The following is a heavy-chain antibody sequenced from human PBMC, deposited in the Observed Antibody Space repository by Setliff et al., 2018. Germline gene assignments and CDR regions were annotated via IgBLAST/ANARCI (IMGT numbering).Heavy chain of an antibody. V-gene: IGHV4-39*01. CDR2: INYSGIT. Sequence: SETLSLTCAVSGGSISSPNWWNWVRQPPGKGLEWIGSINYSGITYYSPSLKSRVIVSVDTSKNQFSLKLSSVTAADTAVYYCARLPGYCNGGNCYGYYTFDIWGQGTMVTVSS. D-gene: IGHD2-15*01. J-gene: IGHJ3*02. CDR1: GGSISSPNW. CDR3: ARLPGYCNGGNCYGYYTFDI.